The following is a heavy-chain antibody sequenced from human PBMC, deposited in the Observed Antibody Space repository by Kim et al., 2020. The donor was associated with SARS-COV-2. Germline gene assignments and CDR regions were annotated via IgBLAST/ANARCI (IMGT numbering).Heavy chain of an antibody. J-gene: IGHJ1*01. CDR3: ARLYNSGWYAMK. CDR2: IYRGDST. CDR1: GFAVNTSY. Sequence: GGSLRLSCAASGFAVNTSYMSWVRQAPGTGLEWVSLIYRGDSTFYAQSVRGRFTISRDNSKNMVSLQINSLRAEDTALYYCARLYNSGWYAMKGGQGALGTVSP. D-gene: IGHD6-19*01. V-gene: IGHV3-53*01.